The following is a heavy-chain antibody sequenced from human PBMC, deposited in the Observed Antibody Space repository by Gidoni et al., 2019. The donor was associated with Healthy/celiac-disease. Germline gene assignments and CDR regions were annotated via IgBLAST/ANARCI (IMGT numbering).Heavy chain of an antibody. J-gene: IGHJ3*02. V-gene: IGHV5-51*03. Sequence: EVQLVQSGAEVKKPGESLKISCKGSGYSFTSYWIGWVRQLPGKGLEWMGIIYPGDSDTRYSPSFQGQVTISADKSISTAYLQWSSLKASDTAMYYCAMPRELERLYTAFDIWGQGTMVTVSS. CDR3: AMPRELERLYTAFDI. CDR2: IYPGDSDT. D-gene: IGHD1-1*01. CDR1: GYSFTSYW.